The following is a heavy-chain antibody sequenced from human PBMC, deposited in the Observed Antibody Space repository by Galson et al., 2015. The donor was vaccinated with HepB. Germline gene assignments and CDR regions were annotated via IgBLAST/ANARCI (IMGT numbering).Heavy chain of an antibody. CDR3: ARWPEPSEGIAVAGRSDY. J-gene: IGHJ4*02. CDR2: IYYSGST. CDR1: GGSISSYY. V-gene: IGHV4-59*08. Sequence: SETLSLTCTVSGGSISSYYWSWIRQPPGKGLEWIGYIYYSGSTNYNPSLKSRVTISVDTSKNQFSLKLSSVTAADTAVYYCARWPEPSEGIAVAGRSDYWGRGTLVTVSS. D-gene: IGHD6-19*01.